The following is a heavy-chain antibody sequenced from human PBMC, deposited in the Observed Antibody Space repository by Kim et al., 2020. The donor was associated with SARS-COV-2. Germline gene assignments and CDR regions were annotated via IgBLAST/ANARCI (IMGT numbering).Heavy chain of an antibody. J-gene: IGHJ2*01. CDR3: ARKAPLFYWYFDL. CDR1: GYSISSGYY. Sequence: SETLSLTCTVSGYSISSGYYWGWIRQPPGKGLEWSGSIYHSGSTYYNPSLKSRVTISVDTSKNQFSLKLSSVTATDTAVYYCARKAPLFYWYFDLWGRGT. V-gene: IGHV4-38-2*02. CDR2: IYHSGST. D-gene: IGHD6-6*01.